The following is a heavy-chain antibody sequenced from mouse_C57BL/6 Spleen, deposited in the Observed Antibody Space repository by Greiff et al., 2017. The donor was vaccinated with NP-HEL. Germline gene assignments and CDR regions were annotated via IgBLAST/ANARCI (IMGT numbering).Heavy chain of an antibody. CDR1: GYTFTSYW. V-gene: IGHV1-74*01. J-gene: IGHJ1*03. CDR3: APYGYAWYFDV. Sequence: QVQLKQPGAELVKPGASVKVSCKASGYTFTSYWMHWVKQRPGQGLEWIGRIHPSDSDTNYNQQFKGKATLTVDKSSSTAYMQLSSLTSEDSAVYYCAPYGYAWYFDVWGTGTTVTVSS. D-gene: IGHD2-2*01. CDR2: IHPSDSDT.